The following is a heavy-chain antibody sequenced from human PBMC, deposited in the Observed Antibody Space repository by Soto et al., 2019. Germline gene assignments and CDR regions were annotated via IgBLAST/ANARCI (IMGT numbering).Heavy chain of an antibody. D-gene: IGHD3-10*01. Sequence: EVQLEESGGGLVQPGGSLRLSCVVSGFTFSSHWMSWVRQAPGKGLEWVATIKDDGTEKYYVDSVKGRFTISRDNAKNSLHLQMSSRRGEDTGVYYCTPRGGGWGQGTLVTVSS. CDR1: GFTFSSHW. V-gene: IGHV3-7*01. CDR2: IKDDGTEK. J-gene: IGHJ4*02. CDR3: TPRGGG.